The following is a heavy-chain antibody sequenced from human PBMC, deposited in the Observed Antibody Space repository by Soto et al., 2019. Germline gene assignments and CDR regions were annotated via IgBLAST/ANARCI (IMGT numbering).Heavy chain of an antibody. CDR3: ARADYGDRGLAFDS. Sequence: QVQLQESGPGLVKTSQTLSLTCTVSGASTGSGGYYWSWIRQHPGKALGWIGYIYYTGSTYYSPSLESRASISVDTSKNQFSLKVDSVTAADTAVYYCARADYGDRGLAFDSWGQGTLVTVSS. J-gene: IGHJ4*02. D-gene: IGHD4-17*01. CDR2: IYYTGST. CDR1: GASTGSGGYY. V-gene: IGHV4-31*03.